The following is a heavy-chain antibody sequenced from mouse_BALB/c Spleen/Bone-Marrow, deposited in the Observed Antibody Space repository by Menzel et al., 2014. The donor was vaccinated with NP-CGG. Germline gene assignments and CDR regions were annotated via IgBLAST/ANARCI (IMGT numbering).Heavy chain of an antibody. CDR1: GYTFTSYW. CDR3: VRSTGAMDY. D-gene: IGHD3-2*01. J-gene: IGHJ4*01. V-gene: IGHV1-7*01. CDR2: INPSTGYT. Sequence: VHLVESGAELAKPGASVKMSCKASGYTFTSYWMHWVKQRPGQGLEWIGYINPSTGYTEYSQKFKDKATLTADKSSSTAYMQLSSLTYEDSAVYYCVRSTGAMDYWGQGTSVTVSS.